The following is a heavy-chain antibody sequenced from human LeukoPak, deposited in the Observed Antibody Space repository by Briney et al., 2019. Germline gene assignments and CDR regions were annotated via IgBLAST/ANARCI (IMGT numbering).Heavy chain of an antibody. CDR2: IRNTPDGGAT. CDR3: ATDLHFGYCTATSCANY. Sequence: GGSLRLSCAASGFTFINSWMTWVRQAPGKGLEWVGRIRNTPDGGATHYAAPVKGRFTISRDDSKNTLYLQMSSLRTEDTAVYYCATDLHFGYCTATSCANYWGQGTLVTVSS. CDR1: GFTFINSW. J-gene: IGHJ4*02. V-gene: IGHV3-15*06. D-gene: IGHD2-2*03.